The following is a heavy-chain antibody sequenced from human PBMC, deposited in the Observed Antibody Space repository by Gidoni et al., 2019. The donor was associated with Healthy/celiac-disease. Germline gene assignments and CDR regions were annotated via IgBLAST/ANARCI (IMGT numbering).Heavy chain of an antibody. CDR2: IMPIFGTA. CDR3: ARGLRGYSYGYEPPFDY. Sequence: QVQLVQSGAEVKKPGSSVKVSCKASGGTFSSYAISWVRQAPGQGLEWMGGIMPIFGTANYAQKFQGRVTITADESTSTAYMELSSLRSEDTAVYYCARGLRGYSYGYEPPFDYWGQGTLVTVSS. D-gene: IGHD5-18*01. V-gene: IGHV1-69*01. CDR1: GGTFSSYA. J-gene: IGHJ4*02.